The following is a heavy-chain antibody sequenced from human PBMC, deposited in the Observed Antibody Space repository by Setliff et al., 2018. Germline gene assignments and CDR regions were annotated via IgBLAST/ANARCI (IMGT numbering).Heavy chain of an antibody. D-gene: IGHD6-19*01. CDR1: GYSFTSYW. J-gene: IGHJ3*02. CDR2: IYPGDSDT. Sequence: GESLKLSCKGSGYSFTSYWIGWVRQMPGKGLEWMGIIYPGDSDTRYSPSFQGQVTISADKSISTAYPQWSSLKASDTAMYYCARRAVAGSDAFDIWGQGTMVTVSS. V-gene: IGHV5-51*01. CDR3: ARRAVAGSDAFDI.